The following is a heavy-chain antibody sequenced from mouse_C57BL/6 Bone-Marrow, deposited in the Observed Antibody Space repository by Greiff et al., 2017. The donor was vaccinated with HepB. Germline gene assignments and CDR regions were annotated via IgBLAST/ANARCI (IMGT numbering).Heavy chain of an antibody. V-gene: IGHV1-81*01. CDR1: GYTFTSYG. CDR2: IYPRSGNT. J-gene: IGHJ1*03. Sequence: VQVVESGAELARPGASVKLSCKASGYTFTSYGISWVKQRTGQGLEWIGEIYPRSGNTYYNEKFKGKATLTADKSSSTAYMELRSLTSEDSAVYFCARRAYYSNYWYFDVWGTGTTVTVSS. CDR3: ARRAYYSNYWYFDV. D-gene: IGHD2-5*01.